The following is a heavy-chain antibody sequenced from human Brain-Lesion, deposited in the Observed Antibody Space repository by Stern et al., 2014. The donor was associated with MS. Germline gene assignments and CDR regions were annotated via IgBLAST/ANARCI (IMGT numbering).Heavy chain of an antibody. D-gene: IGHD5-18*01. V-gene: IGHV4-31*03. CDR2: IYYSGAP. CDR3: ARDWSGSSIHLAPAYGGHIRFDP. CDR1: GDSISSGGFF. J-gene: IGHJ5*02. Sequence: DQLVESGPGLVKPSQTLSLTCTVSGDSISSGGFFFRCVRPPPRAGLGGIGFIYYSGAPFYNPSLKSRVSISLDTSKNQFSLRLSSVTAADTAVYYCARDWSGSSIHLAPAYGGHIRFDPWGQGTLVTVSS.